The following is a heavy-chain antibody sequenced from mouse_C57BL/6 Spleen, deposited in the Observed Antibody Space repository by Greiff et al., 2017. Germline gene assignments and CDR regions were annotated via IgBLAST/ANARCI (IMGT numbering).Heavy chain of an antibody. Sequence: VQLKQSGPELVKPGASVKISCKASGYSFTGYYMNWVKQSPEKSLEWIGEINPSTGGTTYNQKFKAKATLTVDKSSSTAYMQLKSLTSEDSAVYYCARKGYYDDYDGEYFDYWGQGTSLTVSS. CDR2: INPSTGGT. V-gene: IGHV1-42*01. J-gene: IGHJ2*02. D-gene: IGHD2-4*01. CDR1: GYSFTGYY. CDR3: ARKGYYDDYDGEYFDY.